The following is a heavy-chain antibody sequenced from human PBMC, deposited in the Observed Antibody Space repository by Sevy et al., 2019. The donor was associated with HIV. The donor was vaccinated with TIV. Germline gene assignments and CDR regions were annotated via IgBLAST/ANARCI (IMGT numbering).Heavy chain of an antibody. CDR3: ARDLFGYSLIHY. CDR2: MNPNSGDT. J-gene: IGHJ4*02. D-gene: IGHD5-18*01. Sequence: ASMKVSCKASGYTFTNYDINWVRQAPGQGLEWMGWMNPNSGDTGYAQKFQGRVTLTRNTSLSTAYMELSSLRSEDTAVYYCARDLFGYSLIHYWGQGTLVTVSS. V-gene: IGHV1-8*01. CDR1: GYTFTNYD.